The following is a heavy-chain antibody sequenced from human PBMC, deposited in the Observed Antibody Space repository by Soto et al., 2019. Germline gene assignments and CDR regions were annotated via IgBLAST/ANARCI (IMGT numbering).Heavy chain of an antibody. D-gene: IGHD3-22*01. V-gene: IGHV1-18*01. Sequence: QVQLVQSGAEVKKPGASVKVSCKASGYTFTSYGISWVRQAPGQGLEWMGWISAYNGNTNYAQKLQGRVTMTTDTSTSTAYMELRSLRSDDTAVYYCAREERNYYDSSGYLDVDYWGQGTLVTVSS. CDR1: GYTFTSYG. J-gene: IGHJ4*02. CDR3: AREERNYYDSSGYLDVDY. CDR2: ISAYNGNT.